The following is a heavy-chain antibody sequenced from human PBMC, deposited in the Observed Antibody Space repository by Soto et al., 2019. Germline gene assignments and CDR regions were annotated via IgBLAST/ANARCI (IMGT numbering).Heavy chain of an antibody. Sequence: ASVKVSCKASGYTFTGYYLHGVRQAPGQGLEWTGWINPSSGGANIAQKFQGWVTMTRDTSIDTAYMELTRLRSDDTAVYYCARDAATGDYYHYVMDVWGQRTPVTVSS. CDR2: INPSSGGA. CDR3: ARDAATGDYYHYVMDV. CDR1: GYTFTGYY. D-gene: IGHD6-25*01. J-gene: IGHJ6*02. V-gene: IGHV1-2*04.